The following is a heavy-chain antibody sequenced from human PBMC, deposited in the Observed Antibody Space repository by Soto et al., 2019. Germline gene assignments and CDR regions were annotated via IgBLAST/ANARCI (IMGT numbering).Heavy chain of an antibody. CDR1: GFTFSSYA. D-gene: IGHD6-13*01. J-gene: IGHJ4*02. Sequence: EVQLLESGGGLVQPGGSLRLSCAASGFTFSSYAMSWVRQAPGKGLEWVSAISGSGGSTYYADSVKGRFTISRDNSKNTLYLQLNSLRAEDTAVYYCAKDNGYSSSWFEFDYCGQGTLVTVSS. CDR3: AKDNGYSSSWFEFDY. CDR2: ISGSGGST. V-gene: IGHV3-23*01.